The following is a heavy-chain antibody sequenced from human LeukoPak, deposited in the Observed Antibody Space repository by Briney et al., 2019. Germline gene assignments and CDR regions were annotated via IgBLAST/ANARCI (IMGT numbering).Heavy chain of an antibody. V-gene: IGHV3-23*01. CDR3: ATSGKGSYWSVAFDS. J-gene: IGHJ3*02. Sequence: GGSLRLSCAASGLTFSSYAMGWVRQAPGKGLEWVSAISGSGGSTYYADSVKGRFTISRDNSKNTLYLQMNSLRAADYALDCGATSGKGSYWSVAFDSWGQGTMVTVSS. D-gene: IGHD1-26*01. CDR1: GLTFSSYA. CDR2: ISGSGGST.